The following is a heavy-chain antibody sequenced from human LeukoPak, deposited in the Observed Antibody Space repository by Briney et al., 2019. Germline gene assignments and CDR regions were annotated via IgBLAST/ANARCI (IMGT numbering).Heavy chain of an antibody. CDR1: GFTFSSYE. V-gene: IGHV3-33*06. J-gene: IGHJ4*02. CDR2: IWYDGSNK. Sequence: PGGSLRLSCAASGFTFSSYEMNWVRQAPGKGLEWWAVIWYDGSNKYYADSVKGRFTISRDNSKNTLYLQMNSLRAEDAAVYYCAKGGVLGRRQIAAATFDYWGQGTLVTVSS. D-gene: IGHD6-13*01. CDR3: AKGGVLGRRQIAAATFDY.